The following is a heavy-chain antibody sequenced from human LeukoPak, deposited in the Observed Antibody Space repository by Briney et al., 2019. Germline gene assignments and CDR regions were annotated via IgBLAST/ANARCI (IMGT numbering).Heavy chain of an antibody. J-gene: IGHJ4*02. V-gene: IGHV3-23*01. CDR1: GFTFSSYA. D-gene: IGHD2-15*01. Sequence: GGSLRLSCAASGFTFSSYAMSWVRQAPGKGLEWVSTISGSGGSTYYADSVKGRFTISRDSSKNTLFLQMNRLRPEDAAVYYCAKAPVTTCRGAFCYPFDYWGLGTLVTVSS. CDR3: AKAPVTTCRGAFCYPFDY. CDR2: ISGSGGST.